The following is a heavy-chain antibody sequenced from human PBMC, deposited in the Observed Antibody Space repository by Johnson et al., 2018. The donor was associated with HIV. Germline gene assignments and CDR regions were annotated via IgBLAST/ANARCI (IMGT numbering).Heavy chain of an antibody. CDR1: GFTFDDYG. Sequence: VQLVESGGGVVRPGGSLRLSCEASGFTFDDYGMSWVRQGPGKGLEWVSGIKSKTDGGTTDYAAPVKGRFTISRHDSKNMLYLQMNSLRAEDTAVYYCAKEEGRAAAGTGEAFDSWGQGTMVTVSS. J-gene: IGHJ3*02. CDR2: IKSKTDGGTT. D-gene: IGHD6-13*01. CDR3: AKEEGRAAAGTGEAFDS. V-gene: IGHV3-15*01.